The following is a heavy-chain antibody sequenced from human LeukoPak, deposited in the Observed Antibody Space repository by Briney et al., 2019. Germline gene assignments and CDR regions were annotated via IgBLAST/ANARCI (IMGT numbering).Heavy chain of an antibody. J-gene: IGHJ4*02. CDR1: GGTFSSYA. V-gene: IGHV1-69*13. CDR3: VLRRDGSY. Sequence: GSSDTVSCKASGGTFSSYAISWVRQAPGHGLEWIGGIIPNLGKADYVQKFQRRVTITATESTSTAYMELSSLRSEDTAVYYCVLRRDGSYWGQGTLVT. D-gene: IGHD5-24*01. CDR2: IIPNLGKA.